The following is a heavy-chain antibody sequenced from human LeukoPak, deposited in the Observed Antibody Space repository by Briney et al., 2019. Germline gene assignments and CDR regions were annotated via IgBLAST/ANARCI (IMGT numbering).Heavy chain of an antibody. CDR1: GYTFTSNG. J-gene: IGHJ4*02. CDR3: AKTSSSWYYYFDY. CDR2: ISTNNGDT. Sequence: ASVKVSCKASGYTFTSNGISWVRQAPGQGLEWMGWISTNNGDTKYGKKFQGRVIMTTDTSTSTTYMEVRSLRSDDTAVYYCAKTSSSWYYYFDYWGQGTLVTVSS. V-gene: IGHV1-18*01. D-gene: IGHD6-13*01.